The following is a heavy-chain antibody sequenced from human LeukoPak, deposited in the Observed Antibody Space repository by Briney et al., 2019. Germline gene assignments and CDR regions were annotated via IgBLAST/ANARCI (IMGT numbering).Heavy chain of an antibody. CDR2: ISAYNGNT. J-gene: IGHJ4*02. Sequence: ASVKVSCKASGGTFSSYAISWVRQAPGRGLEWMGWISAYNGNTNYAQKLQGRVTMTTDTSTSTTYMELRSLRSDDTAVYYCARDLGYCNSTSCYPRPGYWGQGTLVTVSS. V-gene: IGHV1-18*01. D-gene: IGHD2-2*01. CDR1: GGTFSSYA. CDR3: ARDLGYCNSTSCYPRPGY.